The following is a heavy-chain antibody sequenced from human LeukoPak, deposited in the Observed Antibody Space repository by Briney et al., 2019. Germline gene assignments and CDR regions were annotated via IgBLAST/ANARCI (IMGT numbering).Heavy chain of an antibody. Sequence: PSETLSLTCTVSGGSISSYYWSWIRQPPGKGLEWIGYIYYSGSTNYNPSLKSRVTISVDTSKNQFSLKLSSVTAADTAVYYCARIDSSHAVDYWGQGTLVTVSS. CDR1: GGSISSYY. J-gene: IGHJ4*02. CDR3: ARIDSSHAVDY. V-gene: IGHV4-59*01. D-gene: IGHD6-13*01. CDR2: IYYSGST.